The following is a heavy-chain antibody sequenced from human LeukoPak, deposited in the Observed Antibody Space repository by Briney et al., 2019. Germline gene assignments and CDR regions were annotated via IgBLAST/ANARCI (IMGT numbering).Heavy chain of an antibody. V-gene: IGHV1-2*02. CDR1: GYTFTGYF. CDR3: ARDVRRNNSSHIDC. Sequence: ASVKVSCKASGYTFTGYFMHWVRQAPGQGPEWMGWINPNSGGTNYAQKFQGRVTMTRDTSINTTYMELTRLKSDDTAVYYCARDVRRNNSSHIDCWGQGALVTVSS. D-gene: IGHD6-13*01. CDR2: INPNSGGT. J-gene: IGHJ4*02.